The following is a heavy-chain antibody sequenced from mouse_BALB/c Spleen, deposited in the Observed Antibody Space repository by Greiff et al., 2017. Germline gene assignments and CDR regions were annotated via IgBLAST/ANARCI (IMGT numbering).Heavy chain of an antibody. V-gene: IGHV1-67*01. CDR2: ISTYYGNT. Sequence: QVQLQQSGPELVRPGVSVKISCKGSGYTFTDYAMHWVKQSHAKSLEWIGVISTYYGNTNYNQKFKGKATMTVDKSSSTAYMELARLTSEDSAIYYCARGRFITTDYYAMDYWGQGTSVTVSS. J-gene: IGHJ4*01. CDR1: GYTFTDYA. D-gene: IGHD1-2*01. CDR3: ARGRFITTDYYAMDY.